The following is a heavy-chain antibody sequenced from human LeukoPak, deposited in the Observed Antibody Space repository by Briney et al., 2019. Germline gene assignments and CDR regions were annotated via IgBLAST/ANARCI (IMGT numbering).Heavy chain of an antibody. CDR3: ARSGDIVVVPAAIMLSN. V-gene: IGHV3-23*01. Sequence: TGGSLRLSSAASGFTFSSYAMSWVRQAPGKGLEWVSAISGSGGSTYYADSVKGRFTISRDNSKNTLYLQMNSLRSDDTAVYYCARSGDIVVVPAAIMLSNWGQGTLVTVSS. D-gene: IGHD2-2*01. J-gene: IGHJ4*02. CDR2: ISGSGGST. CDR1: GFTFSSYA.